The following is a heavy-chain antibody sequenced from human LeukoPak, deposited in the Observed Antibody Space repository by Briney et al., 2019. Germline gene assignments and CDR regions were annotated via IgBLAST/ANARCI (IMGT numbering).Heavy chain of an antibody. CDR2: INHSGST. V-gene: IGHV4-34*01. CDR3: AKSGGYGLIDY. D-gene: IGHD6-25*01. J-gene: IGHJ4*01. Sequence: PSETLSLTCAVYGGSFSGYYWSWIRQPPGKGLEWIGEINHSGSTNYNPSLKSRVTISVDTSKNQFSLKLSSVTAADTAVYYCAKSGGYGLIDYWGQGTLVTVSS. CDR1: GGSFSGYY.